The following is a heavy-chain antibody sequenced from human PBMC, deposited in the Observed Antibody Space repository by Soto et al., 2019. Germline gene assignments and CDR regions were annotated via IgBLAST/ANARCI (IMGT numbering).Heavy chain of an antibody. Sequence: EVQLVESGGGLIQPGGSLRLSCAASGFIVTNHYMSWVRQAPGKGLEWVSVIYSGGNTYYGDSVKGRFTISRDSSKNTLYLQMNILRAEDTAVYYCARNLALDYGLDVWGQGTTVIVSS. J-gene: IGHJ6*02. V-gene: IGHV3-53*01. CDR3: ARNLALDYGLDV. CDR2: IYSGGNT. CDR1: GFIVTNHY.